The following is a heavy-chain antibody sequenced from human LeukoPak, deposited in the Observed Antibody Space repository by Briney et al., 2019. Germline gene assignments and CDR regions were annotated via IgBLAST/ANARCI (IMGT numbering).Heavy chain of an antibody. Sequence: SSSSYYWGWIRQAPGKGLEWVSAISGSGGSTYYADSVKGRFTISRDNSKNTLYLQMNSLRAEDTAVYYCAKDIRGYSSSWYSLSLDYWGQGTLVTVSS. CDR1: SSSSYY. D-gene: IGHD6-13*01. CDR2: ISGSGGST. CDR3: AKDIRGYSSSWYSLSLDY. J-gene: IGHJ4*02. V-gene: IGHV3-23*01.